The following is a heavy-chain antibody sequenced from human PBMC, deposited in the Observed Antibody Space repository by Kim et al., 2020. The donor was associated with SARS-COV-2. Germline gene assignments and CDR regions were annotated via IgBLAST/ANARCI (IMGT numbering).Heavy chain of an antibody. J-gene: IGHJ4*02. V-gene: IGHV4-31*02. D-gene: IGHD3-10*01. CDR3: ARVALLWFGDFDY. Sequence: TPSLKSRVNRTVDTSENQFSRKLSSVTAADTAVYYCARVALLWFGDFDYWGQGTLVTVSS.